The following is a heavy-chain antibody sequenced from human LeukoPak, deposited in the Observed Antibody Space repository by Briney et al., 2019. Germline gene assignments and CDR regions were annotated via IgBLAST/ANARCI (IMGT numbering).Heavy chain of an antibody. J-gene: IGHJ3*02. CDR1: GGSFSGYY. V-gene: IGHV4-34*01. Sequence: SETLSLTCAVFGGSFSGYYLSWIRQPPGKGLELIGEINHSGSTIYNPSIKSRVTISVDTSKNQFSLKLSSVTAADTAVYYCAIAALGYDAFDIWGQGTMVTVSS. CDR3: AIAALGYDAFDI. CDR2: INHSGST. D-gene: IGHD5-12*01.